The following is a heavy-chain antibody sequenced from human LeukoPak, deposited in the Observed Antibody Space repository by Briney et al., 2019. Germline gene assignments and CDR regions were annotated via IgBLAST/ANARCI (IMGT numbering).Heavy chain of an antibody. CDR3: ARGAVAHFDN. CDR1: GDSVSSNSAA. V-gene: IGHV6-1*01. D-gene: IGHD6-19*01. J-gene: IGHJ4*02. Sequence: SQTLSLTCAISGDSVSSNSAAWNWIRQSPSRGLEWPGRTYYRSKWYNDYAVSVKSRVTINADTSKNQFSLHLNSVTPEDTAVYYCARGAVAHFDNWGQGTLVTVSS. CDR2: TYYRSKWYN.